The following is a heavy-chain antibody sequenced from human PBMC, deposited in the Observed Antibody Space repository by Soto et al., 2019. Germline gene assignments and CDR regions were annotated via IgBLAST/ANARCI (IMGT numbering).Heavy chain of an antibody. CDR3: ARQAITNYCSSTSCYEGWFDP. J-gene: IGHJ5*02. V-gene: IGHV1-69*01. CDR2: SIPIFGTA. Sequence: QVQLVQSGAEVKKPGSSVKVSCKASGGTFSSYAISWVRQAPGQGLEWMGGSIPIFGTANYAQKFQGRVTITADESTSTAYMELCSLRSEDTAVYYCARQAITNYCSSTSCYEGWFDPWGQGTLVTVSS. D-gene: IGHD2-2*01. CDR1: GGTFSSYA.